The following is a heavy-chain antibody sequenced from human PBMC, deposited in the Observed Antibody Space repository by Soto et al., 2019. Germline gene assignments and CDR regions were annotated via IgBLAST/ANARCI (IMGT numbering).Heavy chain of an antibody. CDR3: ARVFEGSMCLDI. J-gene: IGHJ6*03. V-gene: IGHV4-31*03. CDR2: IYFSGST. D-gene: IGHD2-15*01. CDR1: GAYIRNGGYY. Sequence: SQTQPLTYTVSGAYIRNGGYYWNWIRQHPGKGLEWIGYIYFSGSTYYNPSLKSRISMSVDTSENQFSLNLSSVTAADTAVYYCARVFEGSMCLDIWGKG.